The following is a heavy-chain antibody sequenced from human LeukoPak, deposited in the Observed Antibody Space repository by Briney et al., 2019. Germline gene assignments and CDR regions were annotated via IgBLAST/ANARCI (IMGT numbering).Heavy chain of an antibody. Sequence: GASVKVSCKASGGTFGSYAISWVRQAPGQGLEWMGRIIPILGIANYAQKFQGRVTITADKSTSTAHMELSSLRSEDTAVYYCARAGGITYDFWSGYPHDAFDIWGQGTMVTVSS. D-gene: IGHD3-3*01. CDR1: GGTFGSYA. CDR2: IIPILGIA. CDR3: ARAGGITYDFWSGYPHDAFDI. V-gene: IGHV1-69*04. J-gene: IGHJ3*02.